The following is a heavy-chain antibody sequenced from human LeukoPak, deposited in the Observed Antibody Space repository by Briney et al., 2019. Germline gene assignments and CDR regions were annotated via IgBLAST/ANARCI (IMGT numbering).Heavy chain of an antibody. CDR3: AGLPRYNWNEPLDY. J-gene: IGHJ4*02. V-gene: IGHV1-2*02. D-gene: IGHD1-20*01. Sequence: GASVKVSCKAPGYTFTDYYIHWVRQAPGQGLEWVGWIKPNSGGTNYAQKFQGRVTLTRDTSITTAYMELSRLKSDDTAVYYCAGLPRYNWNEPLDYWGQGTLITVSS. CDR2: IKPNSGGT. CDR1: GYTFTDYY.